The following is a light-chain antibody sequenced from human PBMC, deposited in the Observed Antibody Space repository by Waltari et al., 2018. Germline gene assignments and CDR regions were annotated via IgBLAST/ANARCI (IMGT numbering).Light chain of an antibody. J-gene: IGLJ2*01. CDR3: GSYTRSRTLV. CDR2: DVS. CDR1: SSDIGNYNY. Sequence: QSALTQPASVSGSPGPSITISCTGSSSDIGNYNYVSWYQQHPGKAPKLIIYDVSNRPTGVSNRFSGSKSGNTASLTISGLQAEDEANYYCGSYTRSRTLVFGGGTKLTVL. V-gene: IGLV2-14*03.